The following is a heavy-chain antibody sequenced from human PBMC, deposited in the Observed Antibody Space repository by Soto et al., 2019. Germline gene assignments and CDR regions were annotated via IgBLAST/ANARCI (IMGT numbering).Heavy chain of an antibody. J-gene: IGHJ4*02. Sequence: EVQLVESGGGLVKPGGSLRLSCAVSGFIFSRYSMNWVRQAPGKGLEWVSSIGTSGSYIYDTDSVKGRFTISRDNTKDSLYLQMNSLRAEDTAISYCARGSAFIGLDYCGQGTPVTVSS. CDR3: ARGSAFIGLDY. V-gene: IGHV3-21*01. CDR1: GFIFSRYS. CDR2: IGTSGSYI. D-gene: IGHD1-26*01.